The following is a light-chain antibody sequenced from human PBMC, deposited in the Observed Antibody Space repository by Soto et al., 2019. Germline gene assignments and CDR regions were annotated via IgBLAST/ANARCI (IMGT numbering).Light chain of an antibody. V-gene: IGKV1-9*01. Sequence: DIQLTQSPSFLSASVEDRVTIPCRASQGISSYLAWYQQKPGKAPKLLIYAASTLQSGVPSRFSGSGSGTEFTLTISSLQPEDFATYYCQQLNTYPITFGQGTRLEIK. CDR2: AAS. CDR1: QGISSY. CDR3: QQLNTYPIT. J-gene: IGKJ5*01.